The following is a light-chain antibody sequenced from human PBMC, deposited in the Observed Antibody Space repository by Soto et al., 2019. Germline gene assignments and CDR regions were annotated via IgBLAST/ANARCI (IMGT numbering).Light chain of an antibody. V-gene: IGKV1-5*03. CDR2: KAS. CDR3: QQYDNYPVT. J-gene: IGKJ2*01. CDR1: QSISSW. Sequence: DIQMTQSPSTLSASVADRVIITCRASQSISSWLAWYQQRPGKAPNLLIYKASSLESGVPSRFGGSGSGTEFTLTISSLQPDDSATYYCQQYDNYPVTFGQGTKVEIK.